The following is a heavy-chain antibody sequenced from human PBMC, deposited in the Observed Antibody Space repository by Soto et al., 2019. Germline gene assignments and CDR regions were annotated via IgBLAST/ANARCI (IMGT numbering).Heavy chain of an antibody. Sequence: ASVKVSCKTSGYTFTGHYMHWLRQAPGQGLEWMGWINPHSGDTKYADKFQARVTMTRDTSISTAYLEIDRLTSDDAAVYYCAKNGPFLGGWLDPWGQGTLVTVYS. CDR1: GYTFTGHY. CDR2: INPHSGDT. D-gene: IGHD2-8*01. CDR3: AKNGPFLGGWLDP. V-gene: IGHV1-2*02. J-gene: IGHJ5*02.